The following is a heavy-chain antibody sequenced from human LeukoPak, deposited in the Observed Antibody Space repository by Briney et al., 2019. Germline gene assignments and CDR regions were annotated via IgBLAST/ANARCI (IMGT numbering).Heavy chain of an antibody. CDR3: ARDPRGYYYNSSGYYRSDAFDI. CDR2: IYSGGST. V-gene: IGHV3-53*01. CDR1: GFTVSSNY. Sequence: GGSLRLSCAASGFTVSSNYMSWVRQAPGKGLEWVSVIYSGGSTYYADSVKGRFTISRDNSKNTLYLQMNSLRAEDTAVYYCARDPRGYYYNSSGYYRSDAFDIWGQGTMVTVSS. D-gene: IGHD3-22*01. J-gene: IGHJ3*02.